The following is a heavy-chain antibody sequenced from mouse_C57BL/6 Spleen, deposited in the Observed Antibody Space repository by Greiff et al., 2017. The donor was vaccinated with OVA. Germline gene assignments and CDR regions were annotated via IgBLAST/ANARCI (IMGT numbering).Heavy chain of an antibody. CDR1: GYTFPSYW. J-gene: IGHJ2*01. Sequence: QFHLHQSGAGLLKPGASVNLSCKASGYTFPSYWMPWVKQRPGRGLEWIGRIDPIRGGTKYNEKFKSKATLTVDKPSSTAYMQLSSMTSEDSAVYYCARSRDYGSIPFDYWGQGTTLTVSS. CDR3: ARSRDYGSIPFDY. D-gene: IGHD1-1*01. CDR2: IDPIRGGT. V-gene: IGHV1-72*01.